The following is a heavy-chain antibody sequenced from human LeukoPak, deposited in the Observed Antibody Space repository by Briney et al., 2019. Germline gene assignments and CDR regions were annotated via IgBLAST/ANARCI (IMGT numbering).Heavy chain of an antibody. V-gene: IGHV4-59*01. Sequence: SETLSLTCTVSGGSISSYYWSWIRQPPGKGLEWIGYIYYSGSTNYNPSLKSRVTISVDTSKNQFSLKLSSVTAADTAVYYCARASSGWYGLFDYWGQGTLVNVSP. CDR2: IYYSGST. CDR3: ARASSGWYGLFDY. J-gene: IGHJ4*02. D-gene: IGHD6-19*01. CDR1: GGSISSYY.